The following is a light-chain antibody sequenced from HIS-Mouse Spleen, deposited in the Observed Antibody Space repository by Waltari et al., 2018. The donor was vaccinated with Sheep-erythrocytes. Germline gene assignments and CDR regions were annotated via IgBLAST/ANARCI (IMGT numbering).Light chain of an antibody. V-gene: IGKV1-39*01. CDR2: AAS. CDR1: QSISSY. J-gene: IGKJ4*01. Sequence: DIQMTQSPSSLSASVGDRVTITCRASQSISSYLTWYQQKPGQAPKLLIYAASSLQSGIPARFSGSGSGTDFTLTISSLQPEDFAAYYCQQSYSTPPLTFGGGTKVEIK. CDR3: QQSYSTPPLT.